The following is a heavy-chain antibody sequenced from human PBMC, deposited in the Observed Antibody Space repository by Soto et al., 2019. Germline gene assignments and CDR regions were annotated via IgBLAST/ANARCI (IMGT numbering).Heavy chain of an antibody. CDR2: IYTSGST. V-gene: IGHV4-4*07. J-gene: IGHJ6*02. Sequence: PSETLSLTCTVSGGSISSYYWSWIRQPAGKGLEWIGRIYTSGSTNYNPSLKSRVTMSVDTSKNQFSLKLSSVTAADTAVYYCARDRGTGFCTGGSCYSGYYYCTMDVWGQGTTVTVSS. CDR3: ARDRGTGFCTGGSCYSGYYYCTMDV. CDR1: GGSISSYY. D-gene: IGHD2-15*01.